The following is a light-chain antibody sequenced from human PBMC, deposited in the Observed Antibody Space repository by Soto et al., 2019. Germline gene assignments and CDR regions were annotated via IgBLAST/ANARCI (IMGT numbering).Light chain of an antibody. Sequence: DIRMTQSPSSLSASVGDRVTITRRASQGISNYLAWYQQKPGKVPKLLIYAASTLQSGVPSRFSGSGSGTDFTLTISSLQPEDVATYYCQKYNSAPLTFGGGTKVEIK. CDR2: AAS. J-gene: IGKJ4*01. CDR3: QKYNSAPLT. CDR1: QGISNY. V-gene: IGKV1-27*01.